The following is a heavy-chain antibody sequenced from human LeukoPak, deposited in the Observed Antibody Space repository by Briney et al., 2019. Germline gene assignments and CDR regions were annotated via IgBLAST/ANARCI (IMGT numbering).Heavy chain of an antibody. D-gene: IGHD1-26*01. CDR3: SRELGGSYFDY. CDR1: GYTFSNYY. J-gene: IGHJ4*02. CDR2: NNPSGGRT. V-gene: IGHV1-46*01. Sequence: ASVKVSCKASGYTFSNYYIHWVRQAPGLGLEWMGVNNPSGGRTTYAQKFQGRVTMTRDTSTSTAFMDLSSLRSDDTAVYYCSRELGGSYFDYWGQGTLVTVSS.